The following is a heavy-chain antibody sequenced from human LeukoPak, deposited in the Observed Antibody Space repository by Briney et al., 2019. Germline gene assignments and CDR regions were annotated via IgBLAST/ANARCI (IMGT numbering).Heavy chain of an antibody. J-gene: IGHJ4*02. CDR3: ARGRDIVLMVYASPSRYFDY. V-gene: IGHV1-8*01. Sequence: ASVKVSCKASGYTFTSYDINWVRQATGQGLEWMGWMNPNSGNTGYAQKFQGRVTMTRNTSISTAYMELSSLRSEDTAVYYCARGRDIVLMVYASPSRYFDYGGQGTLVTVSS. CDR2: MNPNSGNT. D-gene: IGHD2-8*01. CDR1: GYTFTSYD.